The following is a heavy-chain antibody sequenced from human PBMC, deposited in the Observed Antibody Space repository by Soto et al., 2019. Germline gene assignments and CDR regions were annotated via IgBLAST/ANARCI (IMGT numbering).Heavy chain of an antibody. CDR2: INPSGGST. Sequence: QVQLVQSGAEVKKPGASVKVSCKASGYTFTSYYMHWVRQAPGQGLEWMGIINPSGGSTSYAQKFQGRVTMTRDTSTSTVYMVLSSLRSEDTAVYYCAREINCISTSCSYYYYYGMDVWGQGTTVTVSS. V-gene: IGHV1-46*01. J-gene: IGHJ6*02. CDR1: GYTFTSYY. CDR3: AREINCISTSCSYYYYYGMDV. D-gene: IGHD2-2*01.